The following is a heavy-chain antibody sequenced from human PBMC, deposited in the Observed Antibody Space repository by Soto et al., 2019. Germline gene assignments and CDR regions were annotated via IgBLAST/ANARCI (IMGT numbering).Heavy chain of an antibody. Sequence: PSETLALTSAVYGGCLSGYYWSWIRQTPGKGLEWIGEINHSGSTNYNPSLKSRVTISVDTSKNQFSLKLSSVTAADTAVSYCARGVFSSGYSYGGAFDIWGQGTMVTV. CDR2: INHSGST. CDR3: ARGVFSSGYSYGGAFDI. V-gene: IGHV4-34*01. D-gene: IGHD5-18*01. CDR1: GGCLSGYY. J-gene: IGHJ3*02.